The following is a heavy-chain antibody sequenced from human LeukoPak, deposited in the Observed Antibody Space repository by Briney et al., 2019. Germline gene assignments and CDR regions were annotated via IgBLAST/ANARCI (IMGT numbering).Heavy chain of an antibody. CDR2: MSAYNGNA. CDR3: ARGALLGIGDDAFDI. CDR1: GYTFTSYG. J-gene: IGHJ3*02. D-gene: IGHD3-3*02. V-gene: IGHV1-18*01. Sequence: ASVKVSCKASGYTFTSYGISWVRQAPGQGREGMGWMSAYNGNANYAQKLQGRVTVTTDTSTSTAYMELRSLRAEDTAVYSCARGALLGIGDDAFDIWGQGTMVTVSS.